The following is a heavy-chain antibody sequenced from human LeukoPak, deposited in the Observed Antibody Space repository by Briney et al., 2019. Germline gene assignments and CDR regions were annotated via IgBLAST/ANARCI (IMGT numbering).Heavy chain of an antibody. J-gene: IGHJ4*02. Sequence: SETLSLTCTVSGVSISIYYWSWVRQPAGKGLEWIGRIYPSGRTNYNPSLKGRVTMSVDTSKNQLSLKLTSVTAADTAVYYCARDYKNGNTWYAFDYWGQGALVTVS. CDR1: GVSISIYY. CDR2: IYPSGRT. V-gene: IGHV4-4*07. CDR3: ARDYKNGNTWYAFDY. D-gene: IGHD6-13*01.